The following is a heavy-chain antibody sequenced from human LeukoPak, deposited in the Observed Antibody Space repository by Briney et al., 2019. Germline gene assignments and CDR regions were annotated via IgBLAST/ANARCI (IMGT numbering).Heavy chain of an antibody. Sequence: ASVKVSCKASGYSLTSYDIHWVRQAPGQRLEWMGWISAGNGNTKYSQNFQGRVTFISNTSATTAFMELSSLRSEDAAVYYCARDSGSGNNDYWGQGTLVTVSS. J-gene: IGHJ4*02. CDR2: ISAGNGNT. V-gene: IGHV1-3*01. CDR3: ARDSGSGNNDY. CDR1: GYSLTSYD. D-gene: IGHD1-26*01.